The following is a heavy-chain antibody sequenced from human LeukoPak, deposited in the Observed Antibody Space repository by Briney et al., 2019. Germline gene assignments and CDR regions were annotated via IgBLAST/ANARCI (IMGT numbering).Heavy chain of an antibody. J-gene: IGHJ4*02. CDR1: GYTFTSYA. D-gene: IGHD1-26*01. Sequence: GASVKVSCKASGYTFTSYAMHWVRQAPGQRLEWMGWINAGNGNTKYSQEFQGRVTITRDTSASTAYMELSSLRSEDMAVYYCARARGSYYGFFDYWGQGTLVIVSS. CDR3: ARARGSYYGFFDY. CDR2: INAGNGNT. V-gene: IGHV1-3*03.